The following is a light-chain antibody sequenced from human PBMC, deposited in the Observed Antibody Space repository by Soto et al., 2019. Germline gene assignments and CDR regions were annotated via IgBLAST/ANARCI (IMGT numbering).Light chain of an antibody. CDR2: KVS. CDR3: MRGTHWPPYT. Sequence: DVVMTQSPLSLAVTLGQPASISCRSSQSLLYSDGNTHLNWFHQRPGQSPRRLIYKVSNRDSGVPDRFSGSGSGTEFTLKISRVEAEDVGVYYCMRGTHWPPYTFGQGTKLESK. J-gene: IGKJ2*01. V-gene: IGKV2-30*01. CDR1: QSLLYSDGNTH.